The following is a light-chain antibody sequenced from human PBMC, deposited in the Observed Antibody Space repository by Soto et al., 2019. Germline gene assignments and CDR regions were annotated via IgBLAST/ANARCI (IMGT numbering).Light chain of an antibody. CDR2: DAS. CDR3: QQYNSYSPWT. CDR1: QSISSW. J-gene: IGKJ1*01. Sequence: DILMTQSPSTLSASVGDRVTITCRASQSISSWLAWYQQKPGKAPKLLIYDASSLESGVPSRLSGSGSGTEFTLTISSLQPDDFATYYCQQYNSYSPWTFGQGTKV. V-gene: IGKV1-5*01.